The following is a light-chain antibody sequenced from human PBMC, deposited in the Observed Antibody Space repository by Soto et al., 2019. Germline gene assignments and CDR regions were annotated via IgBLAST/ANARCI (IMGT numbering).Light chain of an antibody. CDR3: QQFDNLPLT. Sequence: DFQMTQSPSSLSASVGDRVTITCQASQDISNYLNWYQQKPGKAPKILIYDASVFEAGVPSRFSGCGSGTHFTLTISSLQAEDVATYYCQQFDNLPLTFGGGTKVEIK. CDR2: DAS. V-gene: IGKV1-33*01. J-gene: IGKJ4*01. CDR1: QDISNY.